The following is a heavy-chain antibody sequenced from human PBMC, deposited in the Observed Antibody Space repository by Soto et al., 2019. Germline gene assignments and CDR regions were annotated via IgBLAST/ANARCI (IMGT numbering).Heavy chain of an antibody. CDR1: GGSFSGYY. V-gene: IGHV4-34*01. CDR2: INHSGST. J-gene: IGHJ5*02. CDR3: ARNHYCSGGSCYLNWFDP. Sequence: QVQLQQWGAGLLKPSETLSLTCAVYGGSFSGYYWSWIRQPPGKGLEWIGEINHSGSTNYNPSLKSRVTISVDTSKNQFSLKLSSVIAADTAVYYCARNHYCSGGSCYLNWFDPWGQGTLVTVSS. D-gene: IGHD2-15*01.